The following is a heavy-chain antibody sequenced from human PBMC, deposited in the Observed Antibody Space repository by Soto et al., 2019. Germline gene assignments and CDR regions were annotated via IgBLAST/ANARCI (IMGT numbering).Heavy chain of an antibody. CDR2: INPSGGST. CDR1: GYTFTSYY. CDR3: ARVYCSGGSCYSVDY. Sequence: EASVKVSCKASGYTFTSYYMHWVRQAPGQGLEWMGIINPSGGSTSYAQKFQGRVTMTRDTSTSTVYMELSSLRSEDTAVYYCARVYCSGGSCYSVDYWGRGTLVTVSS. V-gene: IGHV1-46*03. D-gene: IGHD2-15*01. J-gene: IGHJ4*02.